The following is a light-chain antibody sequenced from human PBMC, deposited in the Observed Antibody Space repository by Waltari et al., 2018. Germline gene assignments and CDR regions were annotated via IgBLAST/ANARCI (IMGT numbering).Light chain of an antibody. V-gene: IGKV4-1*01. J-gene: IGKJ4*01. Sequence: DIVMTQSPDSLAVSLGERATINCKSSRSVLYSSNNKNYLAWYQQKPGQPPKLLIYWAPTRASGVPDRFSGSGSATDFTLTISSLQAEDVAVYYCQQYYSTPLTFGGGTKVEIK. CDR1: RSVLYSSNNKNY. CDR2: WAP. CDR3: QQYYSTPLT.